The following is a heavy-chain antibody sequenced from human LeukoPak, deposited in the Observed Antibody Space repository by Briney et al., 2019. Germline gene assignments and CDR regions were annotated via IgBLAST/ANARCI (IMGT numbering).Heavy chain of an antibody. CDR2: IYTSGST. CDR1: GGSISSYY. Sequence: SETLSLTCTVSGGSISSYYWSWIRQPAGKGLEWIGRIYTSGSTNYNPSLKSRVTISVDTSKNQFSRKLSSVTAADTAVYYCARSLFLDIVATKYYDYWGQGTLVTVSS. J-gene: IGHJ4*02. D-gene: IGHD5-12*01. V-gene: IGHV4-4*07. CDR3: ARSLFLDIVATKYYDY.